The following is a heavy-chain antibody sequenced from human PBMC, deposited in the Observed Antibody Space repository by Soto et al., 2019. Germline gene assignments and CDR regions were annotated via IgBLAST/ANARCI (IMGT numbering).Heavy chain of an antibody. CDR2: IYYSGST. V-gene: IGHV4-31*03. CDR1: GGSISSGGYY. J-gene: IGHJ6*03. Sequence: PSETLSLTCTVSGGSISSGGYYWSWIRQHPGKGLEWIGYIYYSGSTYYNPSLKSRVTISVDTSKNQFSLKLSSVTAADTAVYYCARDGSGAMVGDYYMDVWGKGTTVTVSS. CDR3: ARDGSGAMVGDYYMDV. D-gene: IGHD2-2*01.